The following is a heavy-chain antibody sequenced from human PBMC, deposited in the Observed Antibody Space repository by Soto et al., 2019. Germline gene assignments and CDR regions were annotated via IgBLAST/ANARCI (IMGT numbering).Heavy chain of an antibody. D-gene: IGHD4-4*01. CDR1: GGTFSSSA. CDR3: ARDNDRLQIGGNYYSILDV. V-gene: IGHV1-69*12. CDR2: IIPLFRTP. J-gene: IGHJ6*01. Sequence: QVQLVQSGAEMKEPGSSVKVSCKTSGGTFSSSAISWLRQAPGQGLEWMGGIIPLFRTPDYAQKFQGRVPIAADESTITAYMELSSLRSEDTAVYYWARDNDRLQIGGNYYSILDVWGQGTTMTVSS.